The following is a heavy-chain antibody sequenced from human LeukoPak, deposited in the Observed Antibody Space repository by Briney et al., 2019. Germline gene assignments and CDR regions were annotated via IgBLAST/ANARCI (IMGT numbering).Heavy chain of an antibody. Sequence: VGSLRLSPAAPGFSPTSYVMSWVRQAPGKGLEWVSAISGSGGSTYYADSVKGRFTISRDNSKNTLYLQMNSMRAEDTAVYYCAKDKGVFGMDVWGQGTTVTVSS. J-gene: IGHJ6*02. D-gene: IGHD3-16*01. V-gene: IGHV3-23*01. CDR3: AKDKGVFGMDV. CDR2: ISGSGGST. CDR1: GFSPTSYV.